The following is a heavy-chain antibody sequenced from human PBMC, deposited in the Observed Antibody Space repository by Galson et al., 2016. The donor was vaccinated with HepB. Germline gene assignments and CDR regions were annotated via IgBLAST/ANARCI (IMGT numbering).Heavy chain of an antibody. CDR3: ARAGGAYETIGYFYGQRDY. J-gene: IGHJ4*02. CDR2: ITAGGNTI. V-gene: IGHV3-48*02. Sequence: SLRLSCAASEFSFRSYSMNWVRQAPGKGLEWLSSITAGGNTIYYADSVKGRFTISRDNAKSSLYLQMNSLRDDDTAVYFCARAGGAYETIGYFYGQRDYWGQGTLVIVSS. CDR1: EFSFRSYS. D-gene: IGHD3-22*01.